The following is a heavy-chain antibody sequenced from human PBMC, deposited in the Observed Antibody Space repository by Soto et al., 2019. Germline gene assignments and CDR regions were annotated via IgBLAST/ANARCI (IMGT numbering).Heavy chain of an antibody. J-gene: IGHJ4*02. D-gene: IGHD3-22*01. CDR2: FDPEDGET. V-gene: IGHV1-24*01. CDR1: GYTLSELV. Sequence: GGSVKVSCKVSGYTLSELVMHWVRQAPGKGLEWMGGFDPEDGETIYAQEFQGRVTMTEDKSTDTAYMDLSRLTSEDTAVYYCATWANSGYYYYWGQGTLVTVSS. CDR3: ATWANSGYYYY.